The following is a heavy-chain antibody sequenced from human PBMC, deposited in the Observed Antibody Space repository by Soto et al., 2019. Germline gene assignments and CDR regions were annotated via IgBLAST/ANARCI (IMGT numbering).Heavy chain of an antibody. Sequence: GGSLRLSCAASGFTFSNAWMSWVRQAPGKGLEWVAVIWYDGSNKYYADSVKGRFTISRDNSKNTLYLQMNSLRAEDTAVYYCARDYDSSGFDYWGQGTLVTVSS. D-gene: IGHD3-22*01. V-gene: IGHV3-33*08. CDR3: ARDYDSSGFDY. CDR1: GFTFSNAW. CDR2: IWYDGSNK. J-gene: IGHJ4*02.